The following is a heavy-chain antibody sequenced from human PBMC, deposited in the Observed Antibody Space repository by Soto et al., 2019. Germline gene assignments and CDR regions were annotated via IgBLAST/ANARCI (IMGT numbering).Heavy chain of an antibody. CDR1: GGSISSYY. V-gene: IGHV4-59*12. J-gene: IGHJ5*02. CDR3: ARFRLLGFGESPFYWFDP. Sequence: PSETLSLTCTVSGGSISSYYWSWIRQPPGKGLEWIGYIYYSGSTNYNPSLKSRVTISVDTSKNQFSLKLSSVTAADTAVYYCARFRLLGFGESPFYWFDPGAQEPLVTV. D-gene: IGHD3-10*01. CDR2: IYYSGST.